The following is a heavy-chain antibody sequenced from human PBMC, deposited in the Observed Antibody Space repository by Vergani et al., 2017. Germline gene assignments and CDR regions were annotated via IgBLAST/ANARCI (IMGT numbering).Heavy chain of an antibody. Sequence: QVQLVQSGAEVKKPGASVKVSCKASGYTFTSYAMHWVRQAPGQRLEWMGWINAGNGNTKYSQKFQGRVTITRDTSASTAYMELSSLRSEDTAVYYCARERLLDIVGVPGDMDVWGKGTTVTVSS. J-gene: IGHJ6*03. CDR2: INAGNGNT. V-gene: IGHV1-3*01. D-gene: IGHD2-2*03. CDR1: GYTFTSYA. CDR3: ARERLLDIVGVPGDMDV.